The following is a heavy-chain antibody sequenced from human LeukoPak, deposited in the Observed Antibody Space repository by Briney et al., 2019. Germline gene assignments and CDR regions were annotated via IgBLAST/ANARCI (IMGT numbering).Heavy chain of an antibody. D-gene: IGHD3-3*01. Sequence: SVKVSCKXSGGTFSSYAISWVLQAPGQGLEWMGRIIPIFGTANYAQKFQGRVTITTDESTSTAYMELSSLRSEDTAVYYCARDSPAYDFTDYWGQGTLVTVSS. CDR3: ARDSPAYDFTDY. CDR2: IIPIFGTA. J-gene: IGHJ4*02. CDR1: GGTFSSYA. V-gene: IGHV1-69*05.